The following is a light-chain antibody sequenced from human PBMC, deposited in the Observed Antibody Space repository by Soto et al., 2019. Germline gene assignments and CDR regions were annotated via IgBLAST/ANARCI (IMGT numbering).Light chain of an antibody. CDR1: QSVSSSY. V-gene: IGKV3-20*01. CDR3: QQYGSSGT. CDR2: GAS. J-gene: IGKJ1*01. Sequence: EIVLTQSPGTVSLSPGDRATLSCRASQSVSSSYLAWYQQKPGQAPRLLIYGASNRATGIPDRFSGSGSGTDFTLTISRLEPEDFAVYYCQQYGSSGTFGQGTKVDIK.